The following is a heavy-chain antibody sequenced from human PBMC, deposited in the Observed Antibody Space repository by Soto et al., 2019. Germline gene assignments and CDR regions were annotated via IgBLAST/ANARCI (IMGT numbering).Heavy chain of an antibody. J-gene: IGHJ4*02. V-gene: IGHV1-8*01. CDR3: ARGYGTGGPVLVLAIALDY. D-gene: IGHD2-21*01. CDR2: MNPNSGNT. Sequence: ASVKVSCKASGYTFTSYDINWVRQATGQGLEWMGWMNPNSGNTGYAQKFQGRVTMTRNTSISTAYMELSSLRSEDTAVYYCARGYGTGGPVLVLAIALDYWGRGRQVSVSS. CDR1: GYTFTSYD.